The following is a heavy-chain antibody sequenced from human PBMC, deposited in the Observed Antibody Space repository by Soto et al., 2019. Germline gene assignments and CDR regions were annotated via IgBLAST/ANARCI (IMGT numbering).Heavy chain of an antibody. CDR1: GFSFSGYN. V-gene: IGHV3-21*01. CDR3: ARVVYFDRSAYGL. Sequence: EVQLVESGGGLVKPGGSLRLSCAASGFSFSGYNMNWVRQAPGKGLEWVLSISGDSNYIYYADSVQGRFTISRDNAKNSVYLQMNSLRAEDTAVYYCARVVYFDRSAYGLWGQGTMVTVSS. CDR2: ISGDSNYI. D-gene: IGHD3-22*01. J-gene: IGHJ3*01.